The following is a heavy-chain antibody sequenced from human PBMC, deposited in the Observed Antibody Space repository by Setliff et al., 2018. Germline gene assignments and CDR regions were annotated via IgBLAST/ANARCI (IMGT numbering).Heavy chain of an antibody. CDR2: LKYDGSES. CDR3: VPQGPGYGNGWWTNWFDP. J-gene: IGHJ5*02. V-gene: IGHV3-7*03. CDR1: GFTFSDYY. D-gene: IGHD6-19*01. Sequence: PGGSLRLSCAASGFTFSDYYMTWIRQAPGKGLEWVANLKYDGSESFYVDSVKGRFTISRDNAKYSLYLQMNSLRADDTAVYYCVPQGPGYGNGWWTNWFDPWGQGTLVTVSS.